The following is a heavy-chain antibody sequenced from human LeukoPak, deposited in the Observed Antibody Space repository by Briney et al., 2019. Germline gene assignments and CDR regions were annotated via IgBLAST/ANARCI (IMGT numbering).Heavy chain of an antibody. V-gene: IGHV5-51*01. J-gene: IGHJ5*02. CDR2: IYPGDSDT. Sequence: GESLKISCKGFGYTFTNYWIGWVRQMPGKGLEWMGIIYPGDSDTSYSPSFQGQVTISADKSVTTAYLQWSSLKASDTAMYYCARRNGYTSGSGFDPWGQGTLVTVSS. CDR3: ARRNGYTSGSGFDP. CDR1: GYTFTNYW. D-gene: IGHD6-19*01.